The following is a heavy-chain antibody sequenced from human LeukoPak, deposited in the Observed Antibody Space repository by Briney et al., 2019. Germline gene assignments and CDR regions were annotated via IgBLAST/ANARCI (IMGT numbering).Heavy chain of an antibody. J-gene: IGHJ5*02. V-gene: IGHV4-39*01. CDR1: GASISSSSYY. D-gene: IGHD3-22*01. CDR3: ASCRYYDSSSGRDWFDP. Sequence: SETLSLTCTVSGASISSSSYYWGWIRQPPGKGLEWIGSLYYTVGTYYNSSLKSRVTISVDTSKNQFSLKLSSVTAADTAVYYCASCRYYDSSSGRDWFDPWGQGVRITVSS. CDR2: LYYTVGT.